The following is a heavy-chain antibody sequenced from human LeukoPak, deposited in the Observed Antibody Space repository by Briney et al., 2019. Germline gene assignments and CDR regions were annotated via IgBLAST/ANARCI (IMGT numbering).Heavy chain of an antibody. CDR2: IWYDASNK. CDR3: ARDWAPYCGGDCYIAFDI. J-gene: IGHJ3*02. D-gene: IGHD2-21*02. CDR1: GFTFSSFG. V-gene: IGHV3-33*01. Sequence: GGSLTLSCAASGFTFSSFGMHWVRQAPGKGLEWVAVIWYDASNKYYVDSVKGRFTISRDNSKNTLYLQMNSLRDDDTAVYYCARDWAPYCGGDCYIAFDIWGQGTVVTVSS.